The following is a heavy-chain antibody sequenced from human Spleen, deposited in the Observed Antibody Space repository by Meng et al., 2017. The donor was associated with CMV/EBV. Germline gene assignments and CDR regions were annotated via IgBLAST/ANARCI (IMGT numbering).Heavy chain of an antibody. CDR2: IYYSGST. V-gene: IGHV4-39*01. D-gene: IGHD3-22*01. Sequence: SETLSLTCTVSGGSISSSSYYWGWIRQPPGKGLEWIGSIYYSGSTYYNPSLKSRVTISVDTSKNQFSLKLSSVTAADTAVYYCARKDYYDISGHAFDIWGQGTMVTVSS. CDR3: ARKDYYDISGHAFDI. CDR1: GGSISSSSYY. J-gene: IGHJ3*02.